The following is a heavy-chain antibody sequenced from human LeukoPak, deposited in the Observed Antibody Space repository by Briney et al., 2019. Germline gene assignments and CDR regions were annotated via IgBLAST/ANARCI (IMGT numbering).Heavy chain of an antibody. Sequence: GASVKVSCMASGYTFTSYAMHWVRQATGQRLEWMGWINAGNGNPKYSQKFQGRVTITRDTSASTAYMELSSLRSEATAASFCARADYGSDYYYVRDLWGQRPTVSVSS. J-gene: IGHJ6*02. V-gene: IGHV1-3*01. CDR3: ARADYGSDYYYVRDL. CDR2: INAGNGNP. D-gene: IGHD3-16*01. CDR1: GYTFTSYA.